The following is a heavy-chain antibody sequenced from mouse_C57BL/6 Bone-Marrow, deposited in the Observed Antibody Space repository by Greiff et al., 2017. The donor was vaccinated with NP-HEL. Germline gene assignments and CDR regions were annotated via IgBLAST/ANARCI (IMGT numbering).Heavy chain of an antibody. J-gene: IGHJ3*01. V-gene: IGHV14-2*01. CDR1: GFNITDYY. Sequence: VQLQQSGAELVKPGASVKLSCTASGFNITDYYMHWVKQRPEQGLEWIGRIGPEDGETKYDPKFPGKATITADTSSNTAYLQLSSLTSEDTAVYDCASSEAQATFAYWGQGTLVTVSA. CDR3: ASSEAQATFAY. CDR2: IGPEDGET. D-gene: IGHD3-2*02.